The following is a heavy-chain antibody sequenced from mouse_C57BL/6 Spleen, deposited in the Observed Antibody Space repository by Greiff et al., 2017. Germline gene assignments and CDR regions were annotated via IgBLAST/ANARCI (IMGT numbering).Heavy chain of an antibody. D-gene: IGHD1-1*01. J-gene: IGHJ4*01. Sequence: QVQLQQPGAELVKPGASVKMSCKASGYTFTSYWITWVKQRPGQGLEWIGDIYPGSGSTNYNEKFKSKATLTVDTSSSTAYMQISSLTSEDSAVYYCARNNYYGSSYAMDYWGQGTSVTVSS. CDR3: ARNNYYGSSYAMDY. V-gene: IGHV1-55*01. CDR1: GYTFTSYW. CDR2: IYPGSGST.